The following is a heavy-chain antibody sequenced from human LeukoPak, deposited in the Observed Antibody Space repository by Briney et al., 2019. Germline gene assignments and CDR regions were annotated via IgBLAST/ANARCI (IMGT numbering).Heavy chain of an antibody. CDR3: ARWPLGGADTFDY. CDR1: GGSISSRSYY. V-gene: IGHV4-39*01. D-gene: IGHD1-26*01. Sequence: PSETLSPTCTVSGGSISSRSYYWGWIRQAPGKGLEWMANIHYTGSTDHNPSLKSRVTISIDTSKNQFSLKLSSVTAADTAVYYCARWPLGGADTFDYWGQGTLVTVSS. CDR2: IHYTGST. J-gene: IGHJ4*02.